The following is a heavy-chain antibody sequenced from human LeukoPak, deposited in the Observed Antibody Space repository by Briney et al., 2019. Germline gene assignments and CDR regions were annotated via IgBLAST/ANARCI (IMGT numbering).Heavy chain of an antibody. Sequence: GGSLRLSCAASGFTFSNYNMNWVRQAPGKGLEWVSSISGGSSYIYYADSVKGRFTISRDNAKNSPYLQMNSLRAEDTAVYYCARDWSASPDYWGQGTLVTVSS. J-gene: IGHJ4*02. CDR2: ISGGSSYI. CDR3: ARDWSASPDY. D-gene: IGHD2-2*01. V-gene: IGHV3-21*01. CDR1: GFTFSNYN.